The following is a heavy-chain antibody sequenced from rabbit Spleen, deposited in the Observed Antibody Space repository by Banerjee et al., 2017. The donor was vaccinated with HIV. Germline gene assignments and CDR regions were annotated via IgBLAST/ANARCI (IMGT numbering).Heavy chain of an antibody. Sequence: QSLEESGGGLVKPGASLTLTCTASGFPFSSGYDMCWVRQAPGKGLEWIGTIYTGTNGNTVYANWAKGRFTISKTSATVTLQLNSLTAADTATYFCARDPNNQQRRTYFNLWGPGTLVTVS. CDR1: GFPFSSGYD. CDR3: ARDPNNQQRRTYFNL. V-gene: IGHV1S40*01. J-gene: IGHJ4*01. CDR2: IYTGTNGNT.